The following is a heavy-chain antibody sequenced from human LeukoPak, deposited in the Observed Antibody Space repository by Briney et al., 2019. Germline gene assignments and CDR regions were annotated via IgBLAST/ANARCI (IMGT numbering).Heavy chain of an antibody. Sequence: GGSLRLSCAASGFTFSSYAMSWVRQAPGKGLEWVSAISGSGGSTYYADSVKGRFTISRDNAKNSLYLQMNSLRAEDTAVYYCASPGGSSGWFFDYWGQGTLVTVSS. CDR1: GFTFSSYA. CDR2: ISGSGGST. CDR3: ASPGGSSGWFFDY. J-gene: IGHJ4*02. D-gene: IGHD6-19*01. V-gene: IGHV3-23*01.